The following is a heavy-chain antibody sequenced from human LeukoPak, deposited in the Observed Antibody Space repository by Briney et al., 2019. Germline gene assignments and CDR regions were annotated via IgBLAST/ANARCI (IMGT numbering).Heavy chain of an antibody. CDR1: GFTFSSYA. V-gene: IGHV3-64D*06. D-gene: IGHD2-2*01. CDR2: ISSNGGST. Sequence: PGGSLRLSCSASGFTFSSYAMHWVRQAPGKGLEYVPAISSNGGSTYYADSVKGRFTISRDNSKNTLYLQMSSLRAEDTAVYYCVILPSPIVVVPAAAGWGQGTLVTVSS. CDR3: VILPSPIVVVPAAAG. J-gene: IGHJ4*02.